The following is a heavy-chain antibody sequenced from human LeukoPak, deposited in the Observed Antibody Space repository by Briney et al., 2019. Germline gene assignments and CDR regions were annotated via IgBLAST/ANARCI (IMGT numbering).Heavy chain of an antibody. CDR1: GFTFSSYA. V-gene: IGHV3-30*04. CDR2: ISYDGSNK. J-gene: IGHJ5*02. CDR3: ARAGWLQSYNWFDP. Sequence: PGRSLRLSCAASGFTFSSYAMHWVRQAPGKGLEWVAVISYDGSNKYYADSVKGRSTISRDNSKNTLYLQMNSLRDEDTAVYYCARAGWLQSYNWFDPWGQGTLVTVPS. D-gene: IGHD5-24*01.